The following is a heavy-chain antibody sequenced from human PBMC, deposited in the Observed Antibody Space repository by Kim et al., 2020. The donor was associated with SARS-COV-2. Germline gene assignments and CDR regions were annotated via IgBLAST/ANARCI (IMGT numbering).Heavy chain of an antibody. CDR1: GGSISSYY. D-gene: IGHD4-17*01. CDR3: ARGAGVTTGGNWFDP. J-gene: IGHJ5*02. Sequence: SETLSLTCTVSGGSISSYYWSWIRQPPGKGLEWIGYIYYSGSTNYNPSLKSRVTISVDTSKNQFSLKLSSVTAADTAVYYCARGAGVTTGGNWFDPWGQGTLVTVSS. V-gene: IGHV4-59*13. CDR2: IYYSGST.